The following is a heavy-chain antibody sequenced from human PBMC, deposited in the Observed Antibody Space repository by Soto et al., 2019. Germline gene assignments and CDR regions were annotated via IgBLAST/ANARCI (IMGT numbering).Heavy chain of an antibody. V-gene: IGHV3-33*01. CDR2: IWYDGRNT. CDR3: AGTAYYYDSSGYYFDC. D-gene: IGHD3-22*01. CDR1: GFTFSSYG. Sequence: PGGSLRLSCAASGFTFSSYGMHWVRQAPGKGLEWVAVIWYDGRNTYYADSVKGRFTISRDNSKNTLYLQMNSLRAEDTAVYYCAGTAYYYDSSGYYFDCWGQGTLVTVSS. J-gene: IGHJ4*02.